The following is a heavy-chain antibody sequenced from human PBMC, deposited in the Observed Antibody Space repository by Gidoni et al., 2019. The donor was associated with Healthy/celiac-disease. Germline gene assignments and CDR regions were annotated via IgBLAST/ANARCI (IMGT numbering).Heavy chain of an antibody. CDR2: IRSKAYVGTT. D-gene: IGHD3-9*01. CDR3: TRAPLDPYYYYYGMDV. Sequence: EGQLVESGGGLVKPGRSLRLSCTDSGLTFGDYAMSWFRQAPGKGLEWVGFIRSKAYVGTTEYAASVKGIFTISRYDSKSISYLQMTSLKTEDTAVYYCTRAPLDPYYYYYGMDVCGQGTTVPVSS. J-gene: IGHJ6*02. V-gene: IGHV3-49*05. CDR1: GLTFGDYA.